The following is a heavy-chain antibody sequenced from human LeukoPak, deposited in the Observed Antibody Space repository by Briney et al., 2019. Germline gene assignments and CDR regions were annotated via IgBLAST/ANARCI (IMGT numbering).Heavy chain of an antibody. D-gene: IGHD6-19*01. CDR2: IYNGGST. CDR3: ARASRWLAFDD. V-gene: IGHV3-66*01. Sequence: GGSLRLSCAASGFSVSSNYMAWVRQAPGRGLEWVSVIYNGGSTKYGDSVQDRFTISRDKSKNTLHLQMNSLRAEDTALYYCARASRWLAFDDWGQGALVTVSA. CDR1: GFSVSSNY. J-gene: IGHJ4*02.